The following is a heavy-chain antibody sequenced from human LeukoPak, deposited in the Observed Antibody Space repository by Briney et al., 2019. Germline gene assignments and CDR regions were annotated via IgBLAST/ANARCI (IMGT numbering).Heavy chain of an antibody. CDR3: ARVDDFTYDF. D-gene: IGHD2-2*03. CDR1: GFTFGSYA. J-gene: IGHJ4*02. CDR2: ITNDGGTT. Sequence: GGSLRLSCAASGFTFGSYAMHWVRQAPGKGLEYVSAITNDGGTTFYANPVKGRFTISRDNSKNTLFLQMGSLRPEDMAVYYCARVDDFTYDFWGQGTLVTVSS. V-gene: IGHV3-64*01.